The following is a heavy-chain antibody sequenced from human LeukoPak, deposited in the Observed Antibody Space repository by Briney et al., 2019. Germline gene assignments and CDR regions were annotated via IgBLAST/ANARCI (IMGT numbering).Heavy chain of an antibody. D-gene: IGHD6-19*01. CDR1: GFTFSRYA. CDR3: AKGWEAVARLHFDY. Sequence: GGSLRLSCAASGFTFSRYAMTWVRQAPGKGLEWVSAISGSGGTTYYADSVKGRFTISRDNSKDTLYLQMHSLRAEDTAVYYCAKGWEAVARLHFDYWGQGTLVTVSS. J-gene: IGHJ4*02. CDR2: ISGSGGTT. V-gene: IGHV3-23*01.